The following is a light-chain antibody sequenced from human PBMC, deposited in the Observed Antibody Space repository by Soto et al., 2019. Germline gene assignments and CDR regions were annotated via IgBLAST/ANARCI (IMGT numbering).Light chain of an antibody. CDR1: QSVSSSY. J-gene: IGKJ5*01. CDR2: GAS. Sequence: EVVVTQSQATLSLSPGERATLSCRASQSVSSSYLAWYQQKPGQAPWLLIYGASSRATGIPDRFSGSGSGTDFTLTISRLEPGDCAVYYCQQYGSSPITFGRGTRLEI. CDR3: QQYGSSPIT. V-gene: IGKV3-20*01.